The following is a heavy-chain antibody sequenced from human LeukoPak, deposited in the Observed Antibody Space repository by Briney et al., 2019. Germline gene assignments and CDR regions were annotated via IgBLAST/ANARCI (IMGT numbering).Heavy chain of an antibody. V-gene: IGHV3-66*01. J-gene: IGHJ4*02. CDR3: ARDWGNWNYDY. CDR1: GFTVSSNY. Sequence: GGSLRLSCAVSGFTVSSNYMSWVRQAPGKGLEWVSVIYSGGSTYYADSVRGRFTISRDNSKNTLYLQMNSLRAEDTAVYYCARDWGNWNYDYWGQGTLVTVSS. CDR2: IYSGGST. D-gene: IGHD1-7*01.